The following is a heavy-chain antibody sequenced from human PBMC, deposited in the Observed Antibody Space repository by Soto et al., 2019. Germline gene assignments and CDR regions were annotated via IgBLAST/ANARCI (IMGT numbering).Heavy chain of an antibody. Sequence: PSETLSLTCSVSGGSISSSSYYWGWIRQPPGKGLEWIGSIYYSGSTYYNPSLKSRVTISVGTSKNQFSLKMRSVTAADTAVYYCASVGATYYYYGMDVWGQGTTVTVSS. CDR3: ASVGATYYYYGMDV. CDR2: IYYSGST. CDR1: GGSISSSSYY. V-gene: IGHV4-39*01. J-gene: IGHJ6*02. D-gene: IGHD1-26*01.